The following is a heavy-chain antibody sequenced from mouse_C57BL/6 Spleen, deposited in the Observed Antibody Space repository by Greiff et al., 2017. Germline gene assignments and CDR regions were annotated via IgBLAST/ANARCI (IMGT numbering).Heavy chain of an antibody. CDR2: GRSKSSNYAT. J-gene: IGHJ4*01. Sequence: EVQLVESGGGLVQPKGSLKLSCAASGFTFNTYAMHWVRQAPGKGLEWVARGRSKSSNYATYYADSVKDRFTISRDDSQSMLYLQMNNLKTEDTAMYYCVRDSYDGHYGGAMDYWGQGTSVTVSS. D-gene: IGHD2-3*01. CDR1: GFTFNTYA. V-gene: IGHV10-3*01. CDR3: VRDSYDGHYGGAMDY.